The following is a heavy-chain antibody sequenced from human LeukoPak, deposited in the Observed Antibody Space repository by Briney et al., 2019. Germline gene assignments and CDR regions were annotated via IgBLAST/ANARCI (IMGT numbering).Heavy chain of an antibody. V-gene: IGHV3-33*01. D-gene: IGHD5/OR15-5a*01. CDR3: ARLQGLSTFDY. CDR2: IWYDGSKK. CDR1: GFTFSSNG. Sequence: GRSLTLSCAASGFTFSSNGMQWVRQAPGKGLEWVALIWYDGSKKYYADSVKGRFTISRDNSENTLYLQLNSLRAEDTAIYYCARLQGLSTFDYWGQGTLVTVSS. J-gene: IGHJ4*02.